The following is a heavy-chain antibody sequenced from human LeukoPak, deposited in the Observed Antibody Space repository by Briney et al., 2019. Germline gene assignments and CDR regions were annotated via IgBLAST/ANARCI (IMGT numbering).Heavy chain of an antibody. Sequence: GGSLRLSCAASGFTFSSSAMSWVRQAPGKGLKWVSAISNNGGYTYYADSVQGRFTISRDNSKSTLCLQMNSLRAEDTAVYYCAKQLGYCSDGSCYFPYWGQGTLVTVSS. J-gene: IGHJ4*02. CDR3: AKQLGYCSDGSCYFPY. CDR2: ISNNGGYT. D-gene: IGHD2-15*01. CDR1: GFTFSSSA. V-gene: IGHV3-23*01.